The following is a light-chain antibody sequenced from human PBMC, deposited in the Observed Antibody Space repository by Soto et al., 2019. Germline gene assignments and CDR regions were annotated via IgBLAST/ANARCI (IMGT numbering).Light chain of an antibody. CDR2: DAF. V-gene: IGKV3-11*01. CDR1: QSIGNS. J-gene: IGKJ4*01. CDR3: RQRYNWPLT. Sequence: TVFTKSPATLALSPGEKATLSCKASQSIGNSLGWFQQKPGQAPRLLIDDAFNRATGIPARFTGSGSGSDFTLTISSLEPEDFGVYYCRQRYNWPLTFGGGTKVDIK.